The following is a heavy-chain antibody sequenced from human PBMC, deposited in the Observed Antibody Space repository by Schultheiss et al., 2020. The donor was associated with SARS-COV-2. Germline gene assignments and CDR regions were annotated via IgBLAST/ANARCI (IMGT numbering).Heavy chain of an antibody. CDR2: IDYSGRI. D-gene: IGHD3-10*01. CDR1: GGSIRSGESY. CDR3: ARLYYYGSGSYLRSY. J-gene: IGHJ4*02. V-gene: IGHV4-30-4*01. Sequence: SETLSLTCTVSGGSIRSGESYWSWIRQSPGKGLEWIGYIDYSGRIFYNPSLKSRVTISVDTSKNQFSLKLSSVTAADTAVYYCARLYYYGSGSYLRSYWGQGTLVTVSS.